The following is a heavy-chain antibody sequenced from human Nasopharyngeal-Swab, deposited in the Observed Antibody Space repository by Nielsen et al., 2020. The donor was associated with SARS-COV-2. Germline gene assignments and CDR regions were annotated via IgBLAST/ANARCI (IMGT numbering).Heavy chain of an antibody. CDR2: INIDGSRT. V-gene: IGHV3-74*01. J-gene: IGHJ3*01. CDR3: ARVLDYYDSSGYDTWDVLAL. Sequence: GGSLRLSCAVSGFTFTNYWMHWVRRTPGKGLVWVSRINIDGSRTGYADSVKGRFTISRDNAKNTLFLQMNSLRAEDTAVYYCARVLDYYDSSGYDTWDVLALWGQGTMVTVSS. D-gene: IGHD3-22*01. CDR1: GFTFTNYW.